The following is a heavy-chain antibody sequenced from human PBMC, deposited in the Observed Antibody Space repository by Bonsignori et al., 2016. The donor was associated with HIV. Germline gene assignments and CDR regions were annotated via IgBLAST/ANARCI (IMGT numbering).Heavy chain of an antibody. CDR3: AREGYVVVVIAPPFDS. V-gene: IGHV3-30-3*01. CDR1: GFTFRSHT. D-gene: IGHD2-21*01. J-gene: IGHJ4*02. CDR2: ISYDGSER. Sequence: GGSLRLSCAASGFTFRSHTMHWVRQAPGKGLEWVALISYDGSERYYADFVKGRFTISRDNSKNTLYLEMNSLRADDTAVYYCAREGYVVVVIAPPFDSWGQGTLVTVSS.